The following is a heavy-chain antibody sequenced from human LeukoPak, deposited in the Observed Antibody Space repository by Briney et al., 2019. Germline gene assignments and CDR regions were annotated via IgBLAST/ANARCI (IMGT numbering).Heavy chain of an antibody. D-gene: IGHD2-8*01. CDR3: ARDVMGCFDY. CDR1: GGSFSGYY. CDR2: INHSGST. J-gene: IGHJ4*02. V-gene: IGHV4-34*01. Sequence: SETLSLTCAVYGGSFSGYYWSWIRQPPGKGLEWIGEINHSGSTNYNPSLKSRVTISVDTSKNQFSLKLSSVTAADTAVYYCARDVMGCFDYWGQGTLVTVSS.